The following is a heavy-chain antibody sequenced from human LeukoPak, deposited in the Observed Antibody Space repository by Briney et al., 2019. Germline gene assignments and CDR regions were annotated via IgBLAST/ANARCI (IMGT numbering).Heavy chain of an antibody. V-gene: IGHV3-7*01. CDR1: GFAFSSNW. J-gene: IGHJ5*02. Sequence: PGGSLRLSCAASGFAFSSNWMSWVPQAPGKGLEWVANIKEDGSEKYYVDSVKGRFTISRDNAKNSLYLQMNNLRAEDTAVYSCASYRIGYCSGDTCYADWFDPWGQGTLVTVSS. CDR2: IKEDGSEK. CDR3: ASYRIGYCSGDTCYADWFDP. D-gene: IGHD2-15*01.